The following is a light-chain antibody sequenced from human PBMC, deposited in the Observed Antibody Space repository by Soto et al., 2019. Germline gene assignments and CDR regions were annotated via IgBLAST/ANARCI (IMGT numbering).Light chain of an antibody. V-gene: IGKV1-5*01. J-gene: IGKJ1*01. CDR2: DAS. Sequence: DIQMTQSPSSLSASVGDIVTITCRASQGISSWLAWYQQKPGKAPKLLIYDASSLESGVPSRFSGSGSGTEFTLTISSLQPDDFATYYCQQYNSYSWTFGQGTKVDIK. CDR3: QQYNSYSWT. CDR1: QGISSW.